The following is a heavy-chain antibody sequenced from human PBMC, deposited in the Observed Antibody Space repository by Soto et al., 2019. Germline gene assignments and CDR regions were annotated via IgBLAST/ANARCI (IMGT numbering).Heavy chain of an antibody. CDR3: ATENPGLAARPEGHYYYYGMDV. D-gene: IGHD6-6*01. CDR2: FDPEDGET. V-gene: IGHV1-24*01. Sequence: ASVKVSCKVSGYTLTELSMHWVRQAPGKGLEWMGGFDPEDGETIYAQKFQGRVTMTEDTSTDTAYMELSSLRSEDTAVYYCATENPGLAARPEGHYYYYGMDVWGQGTTVTVSS. CDR1: GYTLTELS. J-gene: IGHJ6*02.